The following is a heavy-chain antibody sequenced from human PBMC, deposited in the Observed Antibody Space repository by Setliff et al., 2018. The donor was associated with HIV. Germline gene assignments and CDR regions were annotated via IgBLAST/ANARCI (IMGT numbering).Heavy chain of an antibody. CDR2: IYTGGNA. Sequence: PSETLSLTCTVSGDSISSGSHYWSWIRQPAGKGLEWIGHIYTGGNANYNPSLQSRVTISVDTSKNQFSLMLGSMTAADTAVYYCARDSRWLQFPYFDSWGQGTPVTVSS. J-gene: IGHJ4*01. D-gene: IGHD5-12*01. CDR3: ARDSRWLQFPYFDS. V-gene: IGHV4-61*09. CDR1: GDSISSGSHY.